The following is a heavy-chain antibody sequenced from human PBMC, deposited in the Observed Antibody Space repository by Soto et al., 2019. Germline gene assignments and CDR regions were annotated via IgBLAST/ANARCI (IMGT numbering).Heavy chain of an antibody. CDR1: GGSISSHY. CDR2: IYYSGST. J-gene: IGHJ4*02. D-gene: IGHD5-18*01. CDR3: ARSTDTAMVTIEYYFDY. V-gene: IGHV4-59*11. Sequence: PSETLSLTCTVSGGSISSHYWSWIRQPPGKGLEWIGYIYYSGSTNYNPSLKSRVTISVDTSKNQFSLKLSSVTAADTAVYYCARSTDTAMVTIEYYFDYWGQGTLVTVSS.